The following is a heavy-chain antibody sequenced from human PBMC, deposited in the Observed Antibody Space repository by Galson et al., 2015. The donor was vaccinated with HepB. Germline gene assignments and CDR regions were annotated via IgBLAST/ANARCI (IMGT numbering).Heavy chain of an antibody. CDR3: ARVGSDYIWGSYRPVGAFDI. J-gene: IGHJ3*02. V-gene: IGHV1-18*01. CDR1: GYTFTSYG. D-gene: IGHD3-16*02. Sequence: SVKVSCKASGYTFTSYGISWVRQAPGQGLEWMGWISAYNGNTNYAQKLQGRVTMTTDTSTSTAYMELRSLRSDDTAVYYCARVGSDYIWGSYRPVGAFDIWGQGTMVTVSS. CDR2: ISAYNGNT.